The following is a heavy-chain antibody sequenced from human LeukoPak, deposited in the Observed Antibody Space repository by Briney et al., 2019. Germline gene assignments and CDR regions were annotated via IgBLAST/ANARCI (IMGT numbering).Heavy chain of an antibody. V-gene: IGHV3-48*02. J-gene: IGHJ4*02. CDR3: ARVRDTYYYDSSGYRDY. D-gene: IGHD3-22*01. CDR2: ISSSSSTI. CDR1: GFTFSSYS. Sequence: PGGSLRLSCAASGFTFSSYSMNWVRQAPGKGLEWVSYISSSSSTIYYADSVKGRFTISRDNAKNSLYLQMNSLRDEDTAVYYCARVRDTYYYDSSGYRDYWGQGTLVTVSP.